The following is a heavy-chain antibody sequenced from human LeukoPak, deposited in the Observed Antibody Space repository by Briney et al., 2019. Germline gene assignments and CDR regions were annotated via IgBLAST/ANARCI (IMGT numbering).Heavy chain of an antibody. V-gene: IGHV3-74*01. CDR3: ASGTYYYDSSGYADY. D-gene: IGHD3-22*01. J-gene: IGHJ4*02. CDR1: GFTFSSYW. Sequence: GGSLRLSCAASGFTFSSYWMHWVRQAPGKGLVWVSRINSDGSSTSYADSVKGRFTISRDNAKNTLYPQMNSLRAEDTAVYYCASGTYYYDSSGYADYWGQGTLVTVSS. CDR2: INSDGSST.